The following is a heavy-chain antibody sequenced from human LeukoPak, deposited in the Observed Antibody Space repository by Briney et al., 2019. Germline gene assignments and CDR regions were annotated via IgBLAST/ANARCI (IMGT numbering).Heavy chain of an antibody. J-gene: IGHJ4*02. CDR1: GGSIISSTHY. D-gene: IGHD6-6*01. Sequence: PSETLSLTCTVSGGSIISSTHYWGWIRQPPGKGLEWIGSMYYSGSTYYNPSLKSRVTLSVDTSKNQFSLKLRSVTAADTALYYCATQGIATRLTVDCWGQGTLVTVSS. V-gene: IGHV4-39*01. CDR2: MYYSGST. CDR3: ATQGIATRLTVDC.